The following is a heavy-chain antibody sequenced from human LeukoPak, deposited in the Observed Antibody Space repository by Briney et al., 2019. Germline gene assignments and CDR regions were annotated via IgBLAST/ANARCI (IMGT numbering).Heavy chain of an antibody. V-gene: IGHV3-53*01. D-gene: IGHD3-10*01. CDR1: GFTVANDR. Sequence: GGSLRLSCAASGFTVANDRMSWVRQPPGKGLEWVSTVYGGGNTAYTDSVKGRFTISRDTSKNTLLLQMNSLRAEDTAAYYCAKVIRGPIDYWGQGTLVTVSS. CDR2: VYGGGNT. CDR3: AKVIRGPIDY. J-gene: IGHJ4*02.